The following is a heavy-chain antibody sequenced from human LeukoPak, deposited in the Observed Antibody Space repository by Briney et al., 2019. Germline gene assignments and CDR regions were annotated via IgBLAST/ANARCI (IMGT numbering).Heavy chain of an antibody. CDR3: ARAYIAAAQPFDY. J-gene: IGHJ4*02. Sequence: GASVKVSCKASGYTFTSYDINWVRQATGQGLEWMGWMNPNSGNTGYAQKFQGRVTMTRNTSISTAYMELSSLRSEDTAVYYCARAYIAAAQPFDYWGQGTLVTVSS. CDR1: GYTFTSYD. V-gene: IGHV1-8*01. D-gene: IGHD6-13*01. CDR2: MNPNSGNT.